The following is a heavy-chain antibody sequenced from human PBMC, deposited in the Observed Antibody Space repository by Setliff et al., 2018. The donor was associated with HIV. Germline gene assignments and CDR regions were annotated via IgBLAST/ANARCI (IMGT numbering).Heavy chain of an antibody. CDR2: IIPVIGTA. CDR1: GGTFSSHA. J-gene: IGHJ4*02. D-gene: IGHD2-8*02. Sequence: SVKVSCKAFGGTFSSHAISWARQAPGQRLEWMGGIIPVIGTANYAQQFQGRLTITADEVTRTASMELSSLTSDDTAVYYCAAMGGGVGPSSGVAFDYWGQGILVTVSS. V-gene: IGHV1-69*13. CDR3: AAMGGGVGPSSGVAFDY.